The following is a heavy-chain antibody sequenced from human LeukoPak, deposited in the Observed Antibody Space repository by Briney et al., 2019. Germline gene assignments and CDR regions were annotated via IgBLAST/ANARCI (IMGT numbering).Heavy chain of an antibody. CDR1: GFTFSNAC. CDR2: IKSKTDGGTS. CDR3: TAAEYGSGSYYNYY. Sequence: GGSLRLSCAASGFTFSNACMGWVRQAPGKGLEWVGRIKSKTDGGTSDYAAPVKGRFTISRDDSKNSVYLQMNSLKTEDTAVYYCTAAEYGSGSYYNYYWGQGNLVTVSS. J-gene: IGHJ4*02. V-gene: IGHV3-15*01. D-gene: IGHD3-10*01.